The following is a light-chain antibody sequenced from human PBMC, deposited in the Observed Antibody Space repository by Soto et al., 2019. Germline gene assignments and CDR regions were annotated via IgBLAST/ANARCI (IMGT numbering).Light chain of an antibody. CDR3: CSYAGRGVV. Sequence: QSALTQPASVSGSPGQSITISCTGTSSDVGSYNLVSWYQQHPGKAPKLMIYEGSKRPSGVSNRFSGSKSGNTASLTISGLQAEDEADYYCCSYAGRGVVFGGGTQLTV. CDR2: EGS. J-gene: IGLJ2*01. V-gene: IGLV2-23*01. CDR1: SSDVGSYNL.